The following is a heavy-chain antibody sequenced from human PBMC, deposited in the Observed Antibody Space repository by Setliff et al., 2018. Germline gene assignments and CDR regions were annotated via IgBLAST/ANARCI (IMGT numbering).Heavy chain of an antibody. Sequence: GASVKVSCKASGGTFSSYAISWVRQAPGQGLEWMGWINTNTGNPTYAQGFTGRFVFSLDTSVSTTYLQISSLKAEDTAVYYCARQNDFWSGQDFDYWGQGTLVTVSS. CDR3: ARQNDFWSGQDFDY. D-gene: IGHD3-3*01. J-gene: IGHJ4*02. CDR1: GGTFSSYA. V-gene: IGHV7-4-1*02. CDR2: INTNTGNP.